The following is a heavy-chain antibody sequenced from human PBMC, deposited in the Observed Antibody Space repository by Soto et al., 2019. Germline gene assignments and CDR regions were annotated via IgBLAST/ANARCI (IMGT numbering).Heavy chain of an antibody. CDR2: IKQDGSQN. Sequence: GGSLRLSCAASGFTFSNYWMSWVRQAPGKGLEWVANIKQDGSQNYYVDSVKRRFTTSRDNTKNSFYLQMNSLRAEDTAVYYCARRTFGSSRSFDIWGQGTMVTVSS. J-gene: IGHJ3*02. D-gene: IGHD6-6*01. CDR1: GFTFSNYW. CDR3: ARRTFGSSRSFDI. V-gene: IGHV3-7*03.